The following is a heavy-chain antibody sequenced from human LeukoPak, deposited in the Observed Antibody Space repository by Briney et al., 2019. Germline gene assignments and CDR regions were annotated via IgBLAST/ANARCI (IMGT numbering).Heavy chain of an antibody. CDR1: GFTFANYA. CDR3: AKPSFSGDYEYYAMDV. J-gene: IGHJ6*02. V-gene: IGHV3-23*01. D-gene: IGHD3-3*02. Sequence: GGSLRLSCAASGFTFANYAMNWVRQASGKGLEWVSTISGSGGSTYYADSVKGRFTISRDNSRNTLSLQMNSLGAEDTAVYYCAKPSFSGDYEYYAMDVWGQGTTVTVSS. CDR2: ISGSGGST.